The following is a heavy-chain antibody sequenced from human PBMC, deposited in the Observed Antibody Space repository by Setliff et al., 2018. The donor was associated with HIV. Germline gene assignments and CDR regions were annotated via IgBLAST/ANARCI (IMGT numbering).Heavy chain of an antibody. CDR3: ARHVDIVAPFDF. V-gene: IGHV4-39*01. CDR1: GASIPSSSHY. D-gene: IGHD5-12*01. CDR2: IFSSGST. Sequence: PSETLSLTCTVSGASIPSSSHYWGWIRQPPGKGLQWIGTIFSSGSTYYDPSLKSRVTISIDSTKNQISLKLNFVTAADTAVYYCARHVDIVAPFDFWGQGILVTVSS. J-gene: IGHJ4*02.